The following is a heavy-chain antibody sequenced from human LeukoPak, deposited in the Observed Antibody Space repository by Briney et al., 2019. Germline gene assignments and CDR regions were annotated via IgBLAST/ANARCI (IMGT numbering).Heavy chain of an antibody. CDR1: GGSINSGSYY. Sequence: PSETLSLTCSVSGGSINSGSYYWGWIRQPPGKGLDWIGYIYYSGSTYYNPSLKSRVTISVDTSKNQFSLKLSSVTVADTAVYYCARQAGSGYYQYYYYYMDVWGKGTTVTISS. D-gene: IGHD3-22*01. CDR3: ARQAGSGYYQYYYYYMDV. V-gene: IGHV4-39*01. J-gene: IGHJ6*03. CDR2: IYYSGST.